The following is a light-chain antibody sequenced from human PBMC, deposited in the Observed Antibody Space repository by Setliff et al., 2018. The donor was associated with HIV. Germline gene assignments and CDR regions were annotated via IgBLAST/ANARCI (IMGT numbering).Light chain of an antibody. CDR2: EVS. CDR3: SSYTTSNTVPHV. V-gene: IGLV2-14*01. Sequence: LTQPASVSGSPGQSITISCTGTSSDVGGHNYVSWYQQHPGKAPKLIIYEVSYRPSGVSNRFSGAKSGNTASLTISGLQAEDEAEYHCSSYTTSNTVPHVFGTGTKVTVL. CDR1: SSDVGGHNY. J-gene: IGLJ1*01.